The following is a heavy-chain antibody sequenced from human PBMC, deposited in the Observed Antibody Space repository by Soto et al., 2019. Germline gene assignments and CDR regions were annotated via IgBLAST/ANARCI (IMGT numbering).Heavy chain of an antibody. D-gene: IGHD4-17*01. Sequence: QVQLVESGGGVVQPGRSLRLSCAASGFPFSTYGMHWVRQAPGKGLEWVALISSDGNDKYYADYVRGRFALSRDNSENTLYIRMNSLRVEGTAVYSGAYGHYFGDYWGQGTLLTVSS. CDR2: ISSDGNDK. CDR3: AYGHYFGDY. V-gene: IGHV3-30*03. CDR1: GFPFSTYG. J-gene: IGHJ4*02.